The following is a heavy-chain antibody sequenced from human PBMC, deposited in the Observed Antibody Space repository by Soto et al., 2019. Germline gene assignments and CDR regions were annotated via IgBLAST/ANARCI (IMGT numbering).Heavy chain of an antibody. CDR3: AREGDYYDSSGYSSRP. J-gene: IGHJ4*02. V-gene: IGHV4-4*07. CDR1: GGSISSYY. Sequence: ASETPSLTCTVSGGSISSYYWSWIRQPAGKGLEWIGRIYTSGSTNYNPSLKSRVTMSVDTSKNQFSLKLSSVTAADTAVYYCAREGDYYDSSGYSSRPWGQGTLVTVSS. D-gene: IGHD3-22*01. CDR2: IYTSGST.